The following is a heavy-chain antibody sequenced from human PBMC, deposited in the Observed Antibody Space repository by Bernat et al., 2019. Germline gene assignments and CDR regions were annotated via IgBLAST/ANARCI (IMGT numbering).Heavy chain of an antibody. J-gene: IGHJ4*02. CDR2: FYLSEST. CDR3: ARMKPLGRTVDYFQY. CDR1: GFSITSGYS. V-gene: IGHV4-38-2*01. D-gene: IGHD4-11*01. Sequence: QVQLQESGPGLVKPSETLSLSCVVSGFSITSGYSWGWVRQPPGKGLEWIASFYLSESTYYNAALKSRVTISVDKSKNLLSLKMDSVTAADTAIYYCARMKPLGRTVDYFQYWGQGTLVTVSS.